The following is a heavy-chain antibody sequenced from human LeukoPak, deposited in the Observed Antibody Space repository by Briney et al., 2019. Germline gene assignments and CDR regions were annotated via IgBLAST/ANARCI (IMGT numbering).Heavy chain of an antibody. J-gene: IGHJ4*02. CDR1: GGSISSGSYY. D-gene: IGHD6-13*01. CDR2: ISNSGTT. V-gene: IGHV4-61*02. Sequence: SQTLSLTCTVSGGSISSGSYYWTWIRQPAGKGLEWIGRISNSGTTNYNPSLKSRATISVDTSKNQFSLKLNSVTAADTAVYYCAKRGSNTWSDFDYWGQGTLVTVSS. CDR3: AKRGSNTWSDFDY.